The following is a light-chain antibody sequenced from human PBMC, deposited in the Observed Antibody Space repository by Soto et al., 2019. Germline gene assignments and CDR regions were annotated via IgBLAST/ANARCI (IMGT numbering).Light chain of an antibody. Sequence: AIRMTQSPSSLSASTGDRVTITCRASQGISSYLAWYQQKPGKAPKLLIYAASTLQSGVPSRFSGSGSGTEFTLTISCLQSEDVAAYYCQQYYSYPWTFGQGTKVEIK. J-gene: IGKJ1*01. CDR1: QGISSY. CDR3: QQYYSYPWT. CDR2: AAS. V-gene: IGKV1-8*01.